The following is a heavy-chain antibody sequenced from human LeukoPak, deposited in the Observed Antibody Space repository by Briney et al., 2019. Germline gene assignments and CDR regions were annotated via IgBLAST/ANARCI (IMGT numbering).Heavy chain of an antibody. D-gene: IGHD3-22*01. V-gene: IGHV3-23*01. J-gene: IGHJ4*02. CDR2: ISGSGGST. CDR3: AKGGLYYYDSSGYFDY. CDR1: GFTFSSYA. Sequence: PGGSLRLSCVASGFTFSSYAISWVRQAPGKGLECVSAISGSGGSTNYADSVKGRFTISRDNSKNTLYLQMNSLRAEDTAVYYCAKGGLYYYDSSGYFDYWGQGTLVTVSS.